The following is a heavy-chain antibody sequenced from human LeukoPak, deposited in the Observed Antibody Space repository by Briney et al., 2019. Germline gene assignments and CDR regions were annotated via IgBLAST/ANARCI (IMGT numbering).Heavy chain of an antibody. D-gene: IGHD3-9*01. J-gene: IGHJ6*02. Sequence: GRSLRLSCAASGFTFSSYAMNWVRQAPGKGLEWVAVISYDGNNKYYADSVKGRFTISRDNSKNTLYLQMNSLRAEDTALYYCAKDIILTGSYGMDVWGQGTTVTVSS. CDR2: ISYDGNNK. CDR3: AKDIILTGSYGMDV. CDR1: GFTFSSYA. V-gene: IGHV3-30-3*01.